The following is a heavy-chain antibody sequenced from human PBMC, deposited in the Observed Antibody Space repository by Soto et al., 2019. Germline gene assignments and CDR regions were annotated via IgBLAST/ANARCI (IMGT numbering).Heavy chain of an antibody. J-gene: IGHJ4*02. V-gene: IGHV2-5*02. D-gene: IGHD1-26*01. CDR2: IYWDDDK. Sequence: QITLKESGPTLVKPTQTLTLTCTFSGFSLSTSGVGVGWIRQPPGKALEWLAFIYWDDDKRYSPSLKIRLTITKDTAKNQVVLTMTNMDPVDTATYYFAHRPSRWELFTDWGQGTLVTVSS. CDR1: GFSLSTSGVG. CDR3: AHRPSRWELFTD.